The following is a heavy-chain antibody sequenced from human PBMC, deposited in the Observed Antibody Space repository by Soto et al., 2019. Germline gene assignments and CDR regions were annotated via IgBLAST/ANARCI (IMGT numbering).Heavy chain of an antibody. V-gene: IGHV4-4*02. Sequence: QVQLQESGPGLVKPSGTLSLTCAVSSGSISSSNWWSWVRQPPGKRLERIGEIYHSGSTNNNPSRKSRVTISVDKSNNQFSVKLSSVTAADAAVYYCARVDYIWGSDPLDYYYYYMDVWGKGTTVTVSS. CDR1: SGSISSSNW. CDR3: ARVDYIWGSDPLDYYYYYMDV. J-gene: IGHJ6*03. CDR2: IYHSGST. D-gene: IGHD3-16*02.